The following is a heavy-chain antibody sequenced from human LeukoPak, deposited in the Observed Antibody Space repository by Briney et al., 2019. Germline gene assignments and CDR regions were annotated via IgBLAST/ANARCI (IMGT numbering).Heavy chain of an antibody. D-gene: IGHD6-13*01. CDR2: INPNSGGT. Sequence: ASVKVSCKASGYTFTGYYMHWVQQAPGQGLEWMGWINPNSGGTNYAQKFQGRVTMTRDTSNSTAYMELSRLRSDDTAVYYCAKAAAGSHDSCYDYYYLDVWGAGTTLTISS. J-gene: IGHJ6*03. CDR1: GYTFTGYY. CDR3: AKAAAGSHDSCYDYYYLDV. V-gene: IGHV1-2*02.